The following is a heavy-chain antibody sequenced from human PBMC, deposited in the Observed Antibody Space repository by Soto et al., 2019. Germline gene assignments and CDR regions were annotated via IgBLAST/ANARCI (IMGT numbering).Heavy chain of an antibody. J-gene: IGHJ6*02. CDR3: ARGSGASYYYYGMDV. D-gene: IGHD1-1*01. CDR2: ISYDGSNK. Sequence: HPGGSLRLSCAASGFTFSSNAMHWVRQAPGKGLEWVAVISYDGSNKYYADSVKGRFTISRDNSKNTLYLQMNSLRAEDTAVYYCARGSGASYYYYGMDVWGQGTTVTVSS. CDR1: GFTFSSNA. V-gene: IGHV3-30-3*01.